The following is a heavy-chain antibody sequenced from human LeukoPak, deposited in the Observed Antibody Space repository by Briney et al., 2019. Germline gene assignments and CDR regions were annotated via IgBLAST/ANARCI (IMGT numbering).Heavy chain of an antibody. D-gene: IGHD4-17*01. CDR2: ISYDGSNK. Sequence: HPGGSLRLSCAASGFTFSSYGMHWVRQAPGKGLEWVAVISYDGSNKYYADSVKGRFTISRDNSKNTLYLQMNSLRAEDTAVYYCARDLGSSYGDYPDAFDIWGQGTMVTVSS. CDR1: GFTFSSYG. V-gene: IGHV3-30*03. CDR3: ARDLGSSYGDYPDAFDI. J-gene: IGHJ3*02.